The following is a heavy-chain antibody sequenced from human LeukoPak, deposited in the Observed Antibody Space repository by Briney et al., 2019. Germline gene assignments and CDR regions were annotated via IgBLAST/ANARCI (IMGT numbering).Heavy chain of an antibody. CDR2: ISSDGSII. CDR3: ARPAVAGLRAGGYDY. J-gene: IGHJ4*02. Sequence: QSGGSLRLSCAASGFSFSSYWMHWVRQAPEKGLVWVSRISSDGSIINYADSVKGRFTISRDNAKNTLYLESNSLRAEDTAVYYCARPAVAGLRAGGYDYWGQGTLVTVSS. V-gene: IGHV3-74*01. D-gene: IGHD6-19*01. CDR1: GFSFSSYW.